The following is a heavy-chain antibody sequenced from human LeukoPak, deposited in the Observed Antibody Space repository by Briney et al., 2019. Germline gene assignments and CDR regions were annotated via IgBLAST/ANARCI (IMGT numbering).Heavy chain of an antibody. CDR3: AKDRCYYTLGAFDI. J-gene: IGHJ3*02. D-gene: IGHD3-3*01. CDR1: GFTFSSYA. Sequence: GGSLRLSCAASGFTFSSYAMSWVRQAPGKGLEWVAVISYDGSNKYYADSVKGRFTISRDNSKNTLYLQMNSLRAEDTAVYYCAKDRCYYTLGAFDIWGQGTMVTVSS. V-gene: IGHV3-30*18. CDR2: ISYDGSNK.